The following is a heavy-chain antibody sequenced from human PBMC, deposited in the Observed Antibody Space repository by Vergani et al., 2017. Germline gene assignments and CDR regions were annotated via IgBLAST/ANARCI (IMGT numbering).Heavy chain of an antibody. Sequence: QVQLVQSGAEVKKPGASVEVSCKASGYTFTSYGISWVRQAPGQGLEWMGWISAYNGNTNYAQKLQGRVTMTTDTSTSTAYMELRSLRSDDTAVYYCARDRIVVVXAAMFDYYYYGMDVWGQGTTVTVSS. J-gene: IGHJ6*02. D-gene: IGHD2-2*01. CDR2: ISAYNGNT. V-gene: IGHV1-18*01. CDR1: GYTFTSYG. CDR3: ARDRIVVVXAAMFDYYYYGMDV.